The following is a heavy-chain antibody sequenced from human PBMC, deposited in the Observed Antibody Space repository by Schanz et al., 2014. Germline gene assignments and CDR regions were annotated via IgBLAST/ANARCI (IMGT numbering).Heavy chain of an antibody. V-gene: IGHV3-23*04. Sequence: EVQLVESGGGFVQPGGSLRLSCAASGFTFSSYAMSWVRQAPGKGLEWVSAISGSGGDTYYADSVKGRFTISRDNSKNTLYLQMNSLRAEDTAVYYCARKTDSSGTGDYWGQGTLVTVSS. CDR1: GFTFSSYA. D-gene: IGHD6-19*01. CDR3: ARKTDSSGTGDY. CDR2: ISGSGGDT. J-gene: IGHJ4*02.